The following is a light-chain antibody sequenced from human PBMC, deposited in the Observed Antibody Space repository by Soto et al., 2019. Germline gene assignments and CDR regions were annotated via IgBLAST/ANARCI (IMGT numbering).Light chain of an antibody. CDR3: QHYNGAPWT. J-gene: IGKJ1*01. V-gene: IGKV1-27*01. Sequence: DIQMTQSPSSLSASVGDRVTITCRASQGISTYLVWYQQKPGTVPKLLIFAASTLQSGVPSRFSGSGSGTDFTLTISSLQPEDVATYYCQHYNGAPWTYGQGTKVELK. CDR2: AAS. CDR1: QGISTY.